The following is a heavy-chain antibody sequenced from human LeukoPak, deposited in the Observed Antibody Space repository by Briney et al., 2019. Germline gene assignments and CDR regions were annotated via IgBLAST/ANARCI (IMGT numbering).Heavy chain of an antibody. Sequence: TGGSLRLSCAASGFTFSSYGMHWVRQAPGKGLEWVAVISYDGSNKYYADSVKGRFTISRDDSKNTLYLQMNSLRAEDTAVYYCAKDEREMAGYYYYYYGMDVWGQGTTVTVSS. CDR2: ISYDGSNK. J-gene: IGHJ6*02. V-gene: IGHV3-30*18. CDR3: AKDEREMAGYYYYYYGMDV. CDR1: GFTFSSYG. D-gene: IGHD5-24*01.